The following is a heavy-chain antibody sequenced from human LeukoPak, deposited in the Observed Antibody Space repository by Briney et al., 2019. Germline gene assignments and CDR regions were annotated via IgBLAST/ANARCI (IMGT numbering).Heavy chain of an antibody. V-gene: IGHV3-23*01. CDR2: ISGSGGST. CDR1: GFTFSSYS. D-gene: IGHD5-12*01. J-gene: IGHJ4*02. CDR3: AKRLYSGYDSEYYFDY. Sequence: GGSLRLSCAASGFTFSSYSMNWVRQAPGKGLEWVSAISGSGGSTYYADSVKGRFTISRDNSKNTLYLQMNSLRAEDTAVYYCAKRLYSGYDSEYYFDYWGQGTLVTVSS.